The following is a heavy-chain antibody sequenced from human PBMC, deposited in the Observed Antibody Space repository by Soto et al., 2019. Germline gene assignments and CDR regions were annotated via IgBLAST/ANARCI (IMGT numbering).Heavy chain of an antibody. D-gene: IGHD6-19*01. V-gene: IGHV3-23*01. J-gene: IGHJ5*02. CDR2: ITGSGGNT. CDR3: VKGDNGYSSGLFHR. CDR1: GFTFSSYA. Sequence: EVQLLESGGTLVNPGGSLRLSCVASGFTFSSYAMSWVRQAPGKGLEWVSGITGSGGNTYYADSVKGRFTISRDRSKNVLYLQMNNLRAEDTAVYYCVKGDNGYSSGLFHRWGQGTLVTVSS.